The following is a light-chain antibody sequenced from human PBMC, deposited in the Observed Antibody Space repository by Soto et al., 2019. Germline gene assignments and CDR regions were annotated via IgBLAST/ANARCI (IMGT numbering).Light chain of an antibody. J-gene: IGKJ1*01. CDR2: GAS. CDR1: QSVSSR. CDR3: QQYNIWPQT. Sequence: EIVLTQSPGTLSLSPGERATLSCRASQSVSSRSLAWYQQKPGQAPRLLIYGASSRATGIPARFSGSGSGTEFTLTISSLQSEDFAVYFCQQYNIWPQTFGQGTKVDIK. V-gene: IGKV3-15*01.